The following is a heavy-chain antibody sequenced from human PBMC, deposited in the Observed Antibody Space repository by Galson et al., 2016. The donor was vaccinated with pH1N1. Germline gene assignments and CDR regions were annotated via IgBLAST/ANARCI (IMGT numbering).Heavy chain of an antibody. J-gene: IGHJ5*02. CDR2: IYWNDDK. Sequence: PALVKPTQTLTLTCTFSGFSLSTSGVTVGWIRQPPGKALEWLAFIYWNDDKRYSPSLKSRLTIIKDTSKNQVVLTMTNMDPVDTATYYCARFLYGDYSNWFDPWGQGTLVTVSS. CDR3: ARFLYGDYSNWFDP. V-gene: IGHV2-5*01. CDR1: GFSLSTSGVT. D-gene: IGHD4-17*01.